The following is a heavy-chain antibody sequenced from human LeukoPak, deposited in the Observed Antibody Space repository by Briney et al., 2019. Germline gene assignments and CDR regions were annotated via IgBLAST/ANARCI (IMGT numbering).Heavy chain of an antibody. CDR2: ISYDGSNK. J-gene: IGHJ4*02. Sequence: SGGSLRLSCAASGFTFSSYGMHWVRQAPGKGLEWVAVISYDGSNKYYADSVKGRYTISRDNSKNTLYLQMNSLRAEDTAAYYCAKVGRYYYDSSGYFDYWGQGTLVTVSS. CDR3: AKVGRYYYDSSGYFDY. CDR1: GFTFSSYG. V-gene: IGHV3-30*18. D-gene: IGHD3-22*01.